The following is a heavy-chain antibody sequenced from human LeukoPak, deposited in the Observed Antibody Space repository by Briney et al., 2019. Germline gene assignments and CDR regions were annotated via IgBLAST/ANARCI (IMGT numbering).Heavy chain of an antibody. D-gene: IGHD2-21*02. CDR1: GVTFSNDA. V-gene: IGHV3-23*01. Sequence: RGSLRLSCAPSGVTFSNDAMSTVPEAPGKGREGCSAISGSVDKTYYADSGKGRFTFSRENSKTTLYVEMKRLRAEARAVYYCAKDFVVVTGNVNYFASWGKGTLVPVS. CDR2: ISGSVDKT. J-gene: IGHJ4*02. CDR3: AKDFVVVTGNVNYFAS.